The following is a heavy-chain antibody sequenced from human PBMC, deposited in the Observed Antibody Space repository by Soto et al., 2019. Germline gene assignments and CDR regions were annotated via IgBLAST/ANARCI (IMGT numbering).Heavy chain of an antibody. D-gene: IGHD3-3*02. Sequence: QVQLVQSGAEVKKPGASVKVSCKASGYTFTSYAMHWVRQAPGQRLEWMGWINAGNGNTKYSQKFQGRVTITRDTSASTAYMELSSLRSEDTAVYYCARRTVAFDAFDIWGQGTMVTVSS. CDR3: ARRTVAFDAFDI. CDR1: GYTFTSYA. CDR2: INAGNGNT. V-gene: IGHV1-3*01. J-gene: IGHJ3*02.